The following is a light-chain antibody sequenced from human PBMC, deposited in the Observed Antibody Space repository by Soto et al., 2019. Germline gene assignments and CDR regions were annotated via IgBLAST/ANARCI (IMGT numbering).Light chain of an antibody. CDR3: QQTYVAPVT. Sequence: DIQMTQSPSSLSASVGERVTITCRASQNIKSFLNWYQQKPGKAPKLLIYATSSVQSGVPARFSGGRSGTAFSLSISSLQPEDFANYYCQQTYVAPVTFGGGTKVE. J-gene: IGKJ4*01. CDR2: ATS. CDR1: QNIKSF. V-gene: IGKV1-39*01.